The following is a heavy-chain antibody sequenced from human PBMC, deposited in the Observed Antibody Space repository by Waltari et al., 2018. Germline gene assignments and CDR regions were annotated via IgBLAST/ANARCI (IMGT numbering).Heavy chain of an antibody. CDR3: TRSRSSGEQIHFDY. CDR2: IFNGGAT. D-gene: IGHD1-26*01. Sequence: QVQLQESGPGLVKPSDTLSLTCTVSGAYIERDDWTGVRQTPGKVLEWIGYIFNGGATNYDPSLMSRVSISLDMANRQFSLNLMSVTAADTAVYFCTRSRSSGEQIHFDYWGRGILVTVSS. J-gene: IGHJ4*02. V-gene: IGHV4-59*01. CDR1: GAYIERDD.